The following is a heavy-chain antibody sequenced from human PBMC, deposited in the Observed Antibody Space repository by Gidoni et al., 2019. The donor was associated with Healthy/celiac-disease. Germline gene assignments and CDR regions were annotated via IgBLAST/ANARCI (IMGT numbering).Heavy chain of an antibody. J-gene: IGHJ4*02. CDR3: ARGGAAALKSPYYFDY. CDR2: IYYSGST. V-gene: IGHV4-31*03. CDR1: GGSISRGGYY. D-gene: IGHD6-13*01. Sequence: QVQLQESGPGLVKPSQTLSLTCTVSGGSISRGGYYWSWIRQHPGKGLEWIGYIYYSGSTYYNPSLKSRVTISVDTSKNQFSLKLSSVTAADTAVYYCARGGAAALKSPYYFDYWGQGTLVTVSS.